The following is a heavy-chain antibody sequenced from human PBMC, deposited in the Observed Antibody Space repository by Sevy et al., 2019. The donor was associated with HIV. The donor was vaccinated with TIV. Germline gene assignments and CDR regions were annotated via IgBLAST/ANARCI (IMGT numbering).Heavy chain of an antibody. CDR1: GFTFSIYA. D-gene: IGHD3-10*01. CDR2: ISITGSST. Sequence: GGSLRLSCAASGFTFSIYAMSWVRQAPGKGLEWVSVISITGSSTYYADSVKGRFTISRDNSKNTLYLQMNTLRAEDTAVYYCAKDRVSGTYYTGDFDYWGQGTLVTVSS. CDR3: AKDRVSGTYYTGDFDY. V-gene: IGHV3-23*01. J-gene: IGHJ4*02.